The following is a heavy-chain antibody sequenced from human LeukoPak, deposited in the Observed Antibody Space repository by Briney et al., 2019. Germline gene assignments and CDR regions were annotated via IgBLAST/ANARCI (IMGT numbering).Heavy chain of an antibody. CDR1: GYSFTSYW. CDR3: ARSSSSSSYYYYYYGLDV. V-gene: IGHV5-51*01. D-gene: IGHD6-6*01. J-gene: IGHJ6*02. CDR2: IYPGDSDT. Sequence: GESLKISCKGSGYSFTSYWIGWVRQMPGKGLEWMGTIYPGDSDTRYSPSFQGQVTISADKSISTAYLQWSSLKASDTAMYYCARSSSSSSYYYYYYGLDVWGQGTTVTVSS.